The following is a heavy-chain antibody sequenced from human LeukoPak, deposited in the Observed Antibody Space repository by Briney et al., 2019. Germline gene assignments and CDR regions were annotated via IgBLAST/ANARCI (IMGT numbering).Heavy chain of an antibody. D-gene: IGHD2-2*02. Sequence: PGGPLRLSCAASGFTFSSYAMSWVRLAPGRGLEWVSAISGSGGSTYYADSVKGRFTISRDNSKNTLYLQMNSLRAEDTAVYYCAKQYCSSNNCYKYFQHWGQGTLVTVSS. CDR2: ISGSGGST. J-gene: IGHJ1*01. CDR1: GFTFSSYA. V-gene: IGHV3-23*01. CDR3: AKQYCSSNNCYKYFQH.